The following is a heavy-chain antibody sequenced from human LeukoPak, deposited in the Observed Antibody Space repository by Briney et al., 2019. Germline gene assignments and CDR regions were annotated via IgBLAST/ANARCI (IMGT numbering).Heavy chain of an antibody. CDR2: ISSSSSTI. Sequence: GGSLRLSCAASGFTFSSYSMNWVRQAPGKGLEWVSYISSSSSTIYYADSVKGRFTISRDNAKNSLYLQMNSLRAEDTAVYYCARVAGYGYDTYYFDYWGQGTLVTVSS. J-gene: IGHJ4*02. D-gene: IGHD5-18*01. V-gene: IGHV3-48*01. CDR3: ARVAGYGYDTYYFDY. CDR1: GFTFSSYS.